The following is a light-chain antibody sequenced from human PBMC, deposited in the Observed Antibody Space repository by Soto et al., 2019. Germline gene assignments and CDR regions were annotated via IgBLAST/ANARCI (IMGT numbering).Light chain of an antibody. V-gene: IGLV2-8*01. CDR3: KSYAGSNTYV. J-gene: IGLJ1*01. CDR2: EVV. Sequence: QSALTQPPSASGSPGQSVTISCTGTKNDIGVYDFVSWYQHHPGKAPRLIIYEVVQRPSGVPDRFSGSKSGNTASLPVSGLQAADEADYFCKSYAGSNTYVFGRGTKVTVL. CDR1: KNDIGVYDF.